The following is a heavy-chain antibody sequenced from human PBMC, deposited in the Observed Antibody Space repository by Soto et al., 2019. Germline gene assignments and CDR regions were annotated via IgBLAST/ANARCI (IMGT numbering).Heavy chain of an antibody. CDR3: ARGEDCSSTSCLYFDY. CDR1: GYTFTSYG. J-gene: IGHJ4*02. Sequence: GASVKVSCKASGYTFTSYGISRVRQAPGQGLEWMGWISAYNGNTNYAQKLQGRVTMTTGTSTSTAYMELRSLRSDDTAVYYCARGEDCSSTSCLYFDYWGQGTLVTVSS. V-gene: IGHV1-18*01. CDR2: ISAYNGNT. D-gene: IGHD2-2*01.